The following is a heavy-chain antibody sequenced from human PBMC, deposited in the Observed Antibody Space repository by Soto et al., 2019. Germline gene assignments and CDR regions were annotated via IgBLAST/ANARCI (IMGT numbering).Heavy chain of an antibody. Sequence: ASVKVSCKASGYTFTGYYMHWVRQAPGQGLEWMGIINPSGGSTSYAQKFQGRVTMTRDTSTSTVYMELSSLRSEDTAVYYCARDRDPMMTTVPWPGTRKYNWFDPWGQGTLVTVSS. J-gene: IGHJ5*02. CDR3: ARDRDPMMTTVPWPGTRKYNWFDP. CDR2: INPSGGST. V-gene: IGHV1-46*01. D-gene: IGHD4-4*01. CDR1: GYTFTGYY.